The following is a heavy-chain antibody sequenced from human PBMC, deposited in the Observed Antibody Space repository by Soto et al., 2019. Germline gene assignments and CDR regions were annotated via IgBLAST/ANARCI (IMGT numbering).Heavy chain of an antibody. Sequence: ASVKVCCKASGYTFTSYGISWVRQAPGRGLEWMGWISAYNGNTNYAQKLQGRVTMTTDTSTSTAYMELRSLRSDDTAVYYCARGARTIFGVVIPEGYYYYYMDVWGKGTTVTVSS. V-gene: IGHV1-18*01. CDR2: ISAYNGNT. CDR1: GYTFTSYG. CDR3: ARGARTIFGVVIPEGYYYYYMDV. D-gene: IGHD3-3*01. J-gene: IGHJ6*03.